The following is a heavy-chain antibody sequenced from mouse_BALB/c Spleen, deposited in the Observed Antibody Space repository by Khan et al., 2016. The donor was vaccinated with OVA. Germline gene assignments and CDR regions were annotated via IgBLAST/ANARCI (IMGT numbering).Heavy chain of an antibody. V-gene: IGHV3-2*02. CDR1: GYSITSGYA. J-gene: IGHJ2*01. D-gene: IGHD1-1*01. CDR3: ARGNYYGYYFDY. Sequence: EVQLQESGPGLVKPSQSLSLTCTVTGYSITSGYAWNWIRQFPGNKLEWMGYISYSGVTSYTPSLKSRISITRDTSKNPFFLQLNSVTTEDTATVYCARGNYYGYYFDYWGQGTTLTVSS. CDR2: ISYSGVT.